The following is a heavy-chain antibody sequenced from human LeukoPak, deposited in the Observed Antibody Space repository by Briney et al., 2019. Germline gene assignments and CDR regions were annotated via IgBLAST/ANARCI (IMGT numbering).Heavy chain of an antibody. Sequence: SETLFLTCIVSGGSISNYYWSWIRQPPGKGLEWIGYIYYSGSTNYNPSLKSRVTISVDTSKNQFSLKLSSVTAADTAVYYCARQLGSPNKNYYFDYWGQGTLVTVSS. D-gene: IGHD2-15*01. CDR1: GGSISNYY. J-gene: IGHJ4*02. CDR2: IYYSGST. CDR3: ARQLGSPNKNYYFDY. V-gene: IGHV4-59*01.